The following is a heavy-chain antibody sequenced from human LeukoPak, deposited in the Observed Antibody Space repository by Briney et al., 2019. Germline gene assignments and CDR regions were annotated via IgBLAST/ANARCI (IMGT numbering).Heavy chain of an antibody. D-gene: IGHD3-10*02. CDR3: ASMFSFYFDY. J-gene: IGHJ4*02. Sequence: GGSLRLSCAASGFTFSSYSMNWVRQAPGKGLEWVSYISSSSTIYYADSVKGRFTISRDNAKNSLYLQMNSLRDEDTAVYYCASMFSFYFDYWGQGTLVPVSS. CDR1: GFTFSSYS. CDR2: ISSSSTI. V-gene: IGHV3-48*02.